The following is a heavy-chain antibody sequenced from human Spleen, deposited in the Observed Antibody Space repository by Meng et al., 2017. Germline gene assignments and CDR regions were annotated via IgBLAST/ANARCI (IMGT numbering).Heavy chain of an antibody. CDR2: ITTSGGTT. D-gene: IGHD3-10*01. CDR3: AREGEGDQYYYYDMDV. Sequence: GESLKISCVGSGFSFSNYEMNWVRQAPEKGLEWVSYITTSGGTTYYADSVKGRFTISRDNAKNSLNLQMNSLRVEDTAVYYCAREGEGDQYYYYDMDVWGQGTTVTVSS. V-gene: IGHV3-48*03. CDR1: GFSFSNYE. J-gene: IGHJ6*02.